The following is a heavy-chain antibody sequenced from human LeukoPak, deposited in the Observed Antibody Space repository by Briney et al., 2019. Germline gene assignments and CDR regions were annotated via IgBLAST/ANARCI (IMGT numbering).Heavy chain of an antibody. CDR3: ARNDDIVLMVPLDY. V-gene: IGHV1-18*01. CDR2: ISAYNGNT. CDR1: GYTFTSYG. Sequence: ASVKVSCKASGYTFTSYGIRWVRQAPGQGLEWMGWISAYNGNTNYAQKLQGRVTMTTDTSTSTAYMELRSLRSDDTAVYYCARNDDIVLMVPLDYWGQGTLVTVSS. J-gene: IGHJ4*02. D-gene: IGHD2-8*01.